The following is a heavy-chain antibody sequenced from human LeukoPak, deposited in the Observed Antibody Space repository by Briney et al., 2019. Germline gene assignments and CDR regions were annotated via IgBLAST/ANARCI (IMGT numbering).Heavy chain of an antibody. D-gene: IGHD3-10*01. J-gene: IGHJ6*04. CDR2: IIPIFGTA. CDR1: GGTFSGYA. CDR3: ARGGPPNPKNYYYYYGMDV. V-gene: IGHV1-69*01. Sequence: ASVKVSCKASGGTFSGYAISWVRQAPGQGLEWMGGIIPIFGTANYAQKFQGRVTITADESTSTAYMELSSLRSEDTAVYYCARGGPPNPKNYYYYYGMDVWGKGTTVTVSS.